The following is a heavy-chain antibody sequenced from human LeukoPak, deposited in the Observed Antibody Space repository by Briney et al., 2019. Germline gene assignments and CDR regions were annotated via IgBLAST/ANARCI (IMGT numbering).Heavy chain of an antibody. CDR2: ISNGKT. J-gene: IGHJ5*02. V-gene: IGHV3-23*01. Sequence: GGSLRLSCAASGFPFSSHAMSWVRQPPGKGLEWVAAISNGKTYYADSVRGRFAISRDDTTNTVYLHMNSLRDEDTALYHCVREAGYCAPVCVKTNWFDPWGQGTLVTVSS. CDR1: GFPFSSHA. CDR3: VREAGYCAPVCVKTNWFDP. D-gene: IGHD2-15*01.